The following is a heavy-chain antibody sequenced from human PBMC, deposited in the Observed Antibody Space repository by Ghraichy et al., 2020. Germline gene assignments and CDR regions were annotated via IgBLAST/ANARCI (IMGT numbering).Heavy chain of an antibody. D-gene: IGHD7-27*01. CDR3: ARDPNWESAFDI. Sequence: GGSLRLSCAASGFTFSSYAMHWVRQAPGKGLEWVTVISYDGSNKYYADSVKGRFIISRDNSKNTLYLQMNSLRAEDTAVYYCARDPNWESAFDIWGQGTMVTVSS. V-gene: IGHV3-30-3*01. CDR1: GFTFSSYA. J-gene: IGHJ3*02. CDR2: ISYDGSNK.